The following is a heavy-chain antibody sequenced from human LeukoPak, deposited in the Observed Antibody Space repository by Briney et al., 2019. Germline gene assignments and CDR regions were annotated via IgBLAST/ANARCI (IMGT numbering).Heavy chain of an antibody. CDR1: GGSISSHY. V-gene: IGHV4-59*11. Sequence: SETLSLTCTVSGGSISSHYWSRIRQPPGKGLEWIGYIYYSGSTNYNPSLKSRVTISVDTSKNQFSLKLSSVTAADTAVYYCARGYCSSTSCYRGWFDPWGQGTLVTVSS. J-gene: IGHJ5*02. CDR2: IYYSGST. D-gene: IGHD2-2*02. CDR3: ARGYCSSTSCYRGWFDP.